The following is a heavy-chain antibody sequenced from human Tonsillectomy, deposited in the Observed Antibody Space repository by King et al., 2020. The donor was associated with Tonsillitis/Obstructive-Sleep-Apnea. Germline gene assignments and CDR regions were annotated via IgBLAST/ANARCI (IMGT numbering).Heavy chain of an antibody. V-gene: IGHV3-30*04. CDR3: AGLSAGGGYYIGGAFDI. D-gene: IGHD1-26*01. Sequence: VQLVESGGGVVQPERSLRLSCAASGFSFNSYAMHWVRQAPGKGLEWVAVISYDGSNKYYGDPVKGRFTISRENAKNTLYLQMNSLRAEDKAVYYCAGLSAGGGYYIGGAFDIWGQGTMVTVSS. J-gene: IGHJ3*02. CDR2: ISYDGSNK. CDR1: GFSFNSYA.